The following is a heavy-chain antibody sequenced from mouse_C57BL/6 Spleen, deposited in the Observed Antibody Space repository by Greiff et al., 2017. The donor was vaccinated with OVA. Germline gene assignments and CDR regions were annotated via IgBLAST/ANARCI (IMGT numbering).Heavy chain of an antibody. V-gene: IGHV1-76*01. CDR3: ARGELYFDY. CDR1: GYTFTDYY. CDR2: IYPGSGNT. J-gene: IGHJ2*01. Sequence: VQLQQSGAELVRPGASVKLSCKASGYTFTDYYINWVKQRPGQGLEWIARIYPGSGNTYYNEKFKGKATLTAEKSSSTAYMQLSSLTSEDSAVYFCARGELYFDYWGQGTTLTVSS.